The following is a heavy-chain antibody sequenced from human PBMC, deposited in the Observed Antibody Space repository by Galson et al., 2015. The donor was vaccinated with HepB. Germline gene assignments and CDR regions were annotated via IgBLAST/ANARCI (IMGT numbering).Heavy chain of an antibody. CDR2: IKEDGSKK. J-gene: IGHJ3*02. CDR3: ARENTDMDDAFDI. CDR1: GFRFSNYW. D-gene: IGHD5-18*01. Sequence: SLRLSCAAAGFRFSNYWMSWVRLAPGKGQEWVSNIKEDGSKKNYVDSVKGRFTISRDNTKKSLYLQMNSLRAEDTAVYYCARENTDMDDAFDIWGQGTMVTVSS. V-gene: IGHV3-7*03.